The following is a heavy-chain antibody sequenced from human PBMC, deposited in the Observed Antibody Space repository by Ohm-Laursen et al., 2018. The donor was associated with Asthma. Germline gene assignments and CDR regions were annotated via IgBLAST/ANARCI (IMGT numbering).Heavy chain of an antibody. D-gene: IGHD3-10*02. J-gene: IGHJ4*02. CDR2: ISYDGSNK. V-gene: IGHV3-30*03. Sequence: RSLRLSCSASGFTFSSYGMHWVRQAPGKGLEWVAVISYDGSNKYYADSVKGRFTISRDNSKNTLYLQMNSLRAEDTAVYYCASSMFVRYYFDYWGQGTLVTVSS. CDR1: GFTFSSYG. CDR3: ASSMFVRYYFDY.